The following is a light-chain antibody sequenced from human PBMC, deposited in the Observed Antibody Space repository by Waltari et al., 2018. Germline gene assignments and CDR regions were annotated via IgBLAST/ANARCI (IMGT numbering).Light chain of an antibody. CDR1: SSDVGGYNY. Sequence: QSALTHPASVSGSPGQSITISCTGTSSDVGGYNYVSWYQQHPGKAPKLIIYGVSNRPSGVSARFSGSKSGNTASLTVSGLQAEDEAYYYCGSYTLINTLVVFGGGTKVTVL. V-gene: IGLV2-14*01. CDR2: GVS. CDR3: GSYTLINTLVV. J-gene: IGLJ3*02.